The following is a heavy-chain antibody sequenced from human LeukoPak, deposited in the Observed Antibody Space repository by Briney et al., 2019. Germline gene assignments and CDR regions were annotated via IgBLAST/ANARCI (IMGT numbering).Heavy chain of an antibody. CDR1: GFTFSNYA. CDR3: AKSRARREGSSGSVDF. J-gene: IGHJ4*02. V-gene: IGHV3-23*01. CDR2: ISGSGGNT. Sequence: GGSLRLSCAASGFTFSNYAMSWVRQAPGEGLEWVSGISGSGGNTYYADSVKGRFTISRDNSKNTLYPQMNSLRAEDTAVYYCAKSRARREGSSGSVDFWGQGTLVSVSS. D-gene: IGHD3-22*01.